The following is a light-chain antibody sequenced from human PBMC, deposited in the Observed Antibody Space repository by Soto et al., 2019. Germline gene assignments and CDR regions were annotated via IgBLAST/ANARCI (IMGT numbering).Light chain of an antibody. CDR1: QRVGDY. CDR2: SAS. CDR3: QQSYSNPYT. J-gene: IGKJ2*01. V-gene: IGKV1-39*01. Sequence: DIQMTQSPSSLSASVGDRVTITCRASQRVGDYLNWYQQRPGKAPNLLIHSASSLQSGVPSRFSGSGSWKDFTLTISSLHPEDFATYYCQQSYSNPYTFGQGTKLEI.